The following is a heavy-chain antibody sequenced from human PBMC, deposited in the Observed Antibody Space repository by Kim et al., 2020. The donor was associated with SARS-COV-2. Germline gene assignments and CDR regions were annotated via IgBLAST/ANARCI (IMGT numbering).Heavy chain of an antibody. CDR2: INSDGSST. V-gene: IGHV3-74*01. J-gene: IGHJ4*02. CDR3: ARAEPQREYSSSRGVDY. Sequence: GGSLRLSCAASGFTFSSYWMHWVRQAPGKGLVWVSRINSDGSSTSYADSVKGRFTISRDNAKNTLYLQMNSLRAEDTAVYYCARAEPQREYSSSRGVDYWGQGTLVTVSS. D-gene: IGHD6-13*01. CDR1: GFTFSSYW.